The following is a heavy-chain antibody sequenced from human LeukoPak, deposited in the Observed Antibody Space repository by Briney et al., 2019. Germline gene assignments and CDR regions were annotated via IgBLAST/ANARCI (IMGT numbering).Heavy chain of an antibody. CDR3: ARVAEDIAMEGAYGMDV. V-gene: IGHV1-18*01. D-gene: IGHD2-15*01. Sequence: ASVKVSCKASGYTFTSFGISWVRQAPRQGLEWMGRISANNGKTNYAQKIQGRVTMTTDTSTSTAYIELRSLRSDDTAVYYCARVAEDIAMEGAYGMDVCGQGTTVTVSS. CDR2: ISANNGKT. J-gene: IGHJ6*02. CDR1: GYTFTSFG.